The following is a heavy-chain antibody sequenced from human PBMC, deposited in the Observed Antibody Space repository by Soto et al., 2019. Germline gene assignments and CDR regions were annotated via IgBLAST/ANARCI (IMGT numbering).Heavy chain of an antibody. J-gene: IGHJ6*02. V-gene: IGHV4-34*01. CDR2: INHSGST. Sequence: SETLSLTCAVYGGSFSGYYWSWIRQPPGKGLEWIGEINHSGSTNYNPSLKSRVTISVDTSKNQFSLKLSSVTAADTAVYYCASGDYNAGGSYYYYYYGMDVWGQGTTVTV. CDR1: GGSFSGYY. D-gene: IGHD4-4*01. CDR3: ASGDYNAGGSYYYYYYGMDV.